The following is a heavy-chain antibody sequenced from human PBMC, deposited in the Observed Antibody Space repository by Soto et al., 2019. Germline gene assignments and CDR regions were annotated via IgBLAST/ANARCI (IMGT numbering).Heavy chain of an antibody. CDR1: GGSISSYY. D-gene: IGHD3-10*01. V-gene: IGHV4-59*01. CDR2: IYYSGST. Sequence: ETLSLTCTVSGGSISSYYWSWIRQPPGKGLEWIGYIYYSGSTNYNPSLKSRVTISVDTSKNQFSLKLSSVTAADTAVYYCARLGGVRGVSGYYFDYWGQGTQVTVSS. J-gene: IGHJ4*02. CDR3: ARLGGVRGVSGYYFDY.